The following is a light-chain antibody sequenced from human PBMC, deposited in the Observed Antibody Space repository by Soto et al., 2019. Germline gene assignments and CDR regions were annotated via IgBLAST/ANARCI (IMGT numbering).Light chain of an antibody. CDR3: HQYNNFWT. J-gene: IGKJ1*01. V-gene: IGKV3-15*01. CDR1: QSISFN. CDR2: IAS. Sequence: EIVMTQSPASMSVSPGERLNLYGRSSQSISFNLAWYQQKPGKAPRLLIYIASTRAAGIPARFSGSGSGTEFTLTISSLQSEDSAMYYCHQYNNFWTFGQGTKLDI.